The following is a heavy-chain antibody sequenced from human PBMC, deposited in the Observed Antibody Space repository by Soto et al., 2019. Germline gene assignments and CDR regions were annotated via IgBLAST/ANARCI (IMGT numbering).Heavy chain of an antibody. CDR2: IYYSGST. CDR3: ASQVVPPYYYYYGMDV. V-gene: IGHV4-39*07. D-gene: IGHD2-15*01. Sequence: SETLSPTCTVSGGSISSSSYYWGWIRQPPGKGLEWIGSIYYSGSTYYNPSLKSRVTISVDTSKNQFSLKLSSVTAADTAVYYCASQVVPPYYYYYGMDVLGQGTTVTVSS. CDR1: GGSISSSSYY. J-gene: IGHJ6*02.